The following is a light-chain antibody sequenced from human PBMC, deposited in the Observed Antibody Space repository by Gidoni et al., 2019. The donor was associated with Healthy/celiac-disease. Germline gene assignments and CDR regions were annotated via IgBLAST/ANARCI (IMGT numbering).Light chain of an antibody. V-gene: IGKV1-39*01. CDR3: QQSYSTPRGT. CDR1: QSISSY. Sequence: DIQMTQSPSSLSASVGDRVTITCRASQSISSYINWYQQKPGKAPKLLIYAASSLQSGVPSRFSGSGSGTDFTLTISSLQPEDFATYYCQQSYSTPRGTFGQXTRLEIK. CDR2: AAS. J-gene: IGKJ5*01.